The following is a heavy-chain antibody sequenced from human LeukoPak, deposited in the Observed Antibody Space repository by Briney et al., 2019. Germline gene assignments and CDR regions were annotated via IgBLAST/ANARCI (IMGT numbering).Heavy chain of an antibody. CDR2: IWYDGSNK. CDR1: GFTFTSQG. CDR3: ARDLGPHSGYVDY. J-gene: IGHJ4*02. V-gene: IGHV3-33*01. D-gene: IGHD1-26*01. Sequence: SGGSLRLSCAASGFTFTSQGMHWVRQAPGKGLEWVAVIWYDGSNKYYADSVKGRFTISRDNSKNTLYLQMNSLRAEDTAVYYCARDLGPHSGYVDYWGQGTLVTVSS.